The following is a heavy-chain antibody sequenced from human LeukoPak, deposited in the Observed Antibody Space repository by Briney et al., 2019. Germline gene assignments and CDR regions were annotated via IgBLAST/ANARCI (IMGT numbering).Heavy chain of an antibody. V-gene: IGHV4-31*03. CDR2: IYYSGST. J-gene: IGHJ4*02. CDR3: ARDSGIAAAGTA. Sequence: SETLSLTCTVSGGSISSGGYYWSWIRQHPGKGLEWIGYIYYSGSTYYNPSLKSRVTISVDTSKNQFSLKLSSVTAADTAVYYCARDSGIAAAGTAWGQGTLVTVPS. CDR1: GGSISSGGYY. D-gene: IGHD6-13*01.